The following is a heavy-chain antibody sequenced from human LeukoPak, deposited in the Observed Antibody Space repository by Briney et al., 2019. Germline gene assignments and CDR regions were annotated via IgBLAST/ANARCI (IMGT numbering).Heavy chain of an antibody. V-gene: IGHV1-24*01. J-gene: IGHJ5*02. CDR2: FDPEDGET. Sequence: ASVKVSCKVSGYTLTELSMHWVRQAPGKGLEWMGGFDPEDGETIYAQKFQGRVTMTRDTSISTAYMELSRLRSDDTAVYYCARDIRGWPLGFDPWGQGTLVTVSS. D-gene: IGHD6-19*01. CDR1: GYTLTELS. CDR3: ARDIRGWPLGFDP.